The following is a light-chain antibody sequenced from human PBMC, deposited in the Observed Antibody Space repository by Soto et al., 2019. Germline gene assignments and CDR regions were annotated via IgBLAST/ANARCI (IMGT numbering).Light chain of an antibody. CDR1: QSVSYW. Sequence: TQSPSTLSTSVGARVTITCRATQSVSYWLAWYQQKPGQAPRLLIYGASSRATDIPDRFSGSGYGTDFTLTISRLEPEDFAVYYCQHYADSPHTFGQGTKLEIK. J-gene: IGKJ2*01. CDR2: GAS. V-gene: IGKV3-20*01. CDR3: QHYADSPHT.